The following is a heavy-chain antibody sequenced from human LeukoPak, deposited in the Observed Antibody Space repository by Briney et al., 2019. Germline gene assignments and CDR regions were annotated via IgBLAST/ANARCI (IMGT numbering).Heavy chain of an antibody. J-gene: IGHJ3*02. D-gene: IGHD6-13*01. Sequence: SETLSLTCTVSGGSISNYYCSWIRQPPGKGLEWIGYIFYSGSTNYNPSHKSRVTITIDTSKSQFSLKLSSVTAADTAVFYCARGIAAALDAFDIWGQGTMVTVSS. V-gene: IGHV4-59*08. CDR1: GGSISNYY. CDR2: IFYSGST. CDR3: ARGIAAALDAFDI.